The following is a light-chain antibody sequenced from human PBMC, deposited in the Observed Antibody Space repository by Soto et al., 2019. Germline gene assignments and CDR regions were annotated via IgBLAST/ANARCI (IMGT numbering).Light chain of an antibody. V-gene: IGKV3-15*01. Sequence: EIVMTQSPSTLSVSPGERATLSCGASQSVRSNLAWYQQKPGQAPRLLIYGASTRATGIPARFSGSGSGTEFTLTISSLQSEDFEVYYCQQYNNWPLTFGQGTRLEIK. CDR3: QQYNNWPLT. J-gene: IGKJ5*01. CDR2: GAS. CDR1: QSVRSN.